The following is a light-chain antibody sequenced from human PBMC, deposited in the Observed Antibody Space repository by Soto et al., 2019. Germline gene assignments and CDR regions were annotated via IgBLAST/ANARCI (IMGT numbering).Light chain of an antibody. Sequence: DIVMTQFPPTLSMSPGERATLSCRASQSVSGYLAWYQQKPGQAPRLLIYDASNRATGIPARFSGSGSGTDFTLTISSLEPEDFAVYYCQQRSNWVLTFGGGTKVEIK. CDR2: DAS. J-gene: IGKJ4*01. CDR1: QSVSGY. CDR3: QQRSNWVLT. V-gene: IGKV3-11*01.